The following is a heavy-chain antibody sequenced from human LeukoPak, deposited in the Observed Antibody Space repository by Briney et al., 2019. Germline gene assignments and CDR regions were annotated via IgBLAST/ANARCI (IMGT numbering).Heavy chain of an antibody. V-gene: IGHV1-2*02. J-gene: IGHJ4*02. CDR3: ARFPPRFSGFDD. D-gene: IGHD3-10*01. CDR1: GYTFTSYY. Sequence: ATVKVSCTASGYTFTSYYMHWVRQAPGPGHEWLGWINPNSGGTTYAQKYQGRVTMTRDTSISTAYMQLSRLRSDDTAVYYCARFPPRFSGFDDWGQGTLVTVSS. CDR2: INPNSGGT.